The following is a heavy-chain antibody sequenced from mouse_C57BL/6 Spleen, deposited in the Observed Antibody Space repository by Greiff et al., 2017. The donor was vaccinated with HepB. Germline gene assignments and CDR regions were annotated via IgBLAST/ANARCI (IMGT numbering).Heavy chain of an antibody. Sequence: EVQLQQSGPELVKPGASVKIPCKASGYTFTDYNMDWVKQSHGKSLEWIGDINPGSGSTNYNEKFKSKATLTVDTSSSTAYMQLSSLTSEDSAVYYCARDTTVVGGYWGQGTTLTVSS. D-gene: IGHD1-1*01. CDR1: GYTFTDYN. V-gene: IGHV1-18*01. J-gene: IGHJ2*01. CDR3: ARDTTVVGGY. CDR2: INPGSGST.